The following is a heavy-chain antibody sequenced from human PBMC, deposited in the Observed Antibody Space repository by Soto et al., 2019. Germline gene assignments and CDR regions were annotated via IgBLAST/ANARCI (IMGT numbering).Heavy chain of an antibody. V-gene: IGHV3-15*07. CDR2: IKSKTDVGTT. J-gene: IGHJ6*02. CDR1: GFTFSNAW. CDR3: TTGERSLRFGDYYYVTDV. D-gene: IGHD5-12*01. Sequence: EVQLVESGGGLVKPGGSLRLSCAASGFTFSNAWMNWVRQAPGKGLEWVGRIKSKTDVGTTDYAAPVKDRFTISRDDSKNTLYLQMNSLKTEDTAVYYCTTGERSLRFGDYYYVTDVWCQVTTVTCSS.